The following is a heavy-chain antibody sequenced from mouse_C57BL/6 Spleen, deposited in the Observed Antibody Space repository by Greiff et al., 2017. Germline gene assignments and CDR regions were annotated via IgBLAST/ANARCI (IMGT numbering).Heavy chain of an antibody. CDR1: GYTFTDYN. J-gene: IGHJ2*01. V-gene: IGHV1-22*01. CDR2: INPNNGGT. CDR3: ARGPAPFDY. Sequence: VQLKKSGPELVKPGASVKMSCKASGYTFTDYNMHWVKQSHGKSLEWIGNINPNNGGTSYNQKFKGKATLTVNKSSSTAYMELRSLTSEDSAVYYCARGPAPFDYWGQGTTLTVSS.